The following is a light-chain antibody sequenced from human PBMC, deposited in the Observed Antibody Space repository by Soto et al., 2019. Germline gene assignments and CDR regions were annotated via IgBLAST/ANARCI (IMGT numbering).Light chain of an antibody. CDR1: QSISSC. CDR3: QQIYVAPVT. Sequence: DIQMTQSPSSLSASVGDRVTITCRASQSISSCLNWYQQKPGKAPRLLVYAASNLQSGVPSRFSGSVSGTVFILTISSLQPEDFATYYCQQIYVAPVTFGEGTKVEIK. CDR2: AAS. J-gene: IGKJ1*01. V-gene: IGKV1-39*01.